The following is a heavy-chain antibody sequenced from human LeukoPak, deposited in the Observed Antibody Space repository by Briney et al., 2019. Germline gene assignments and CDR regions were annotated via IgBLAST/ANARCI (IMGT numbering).Heavy chain of an antibody. CDR3: ARVDIAVVPSANFDY. CDR2: INYSGTT. V-gene: IGHV4-39*01. J-gene: IGHJ4*02. CDR1: GGSISSSSYY. Sequence: PSETLSLTCTVSGGSISSSSYYWGWIRQPPGKGLEWIGSINYSGTTYYNPSPKSRVTISVDTSKNQFSLKLSSVTAADRAVYYCARVDIAVVPSANFDYWGQGTLVTVSS. D-gene: IGHD2-2*01.